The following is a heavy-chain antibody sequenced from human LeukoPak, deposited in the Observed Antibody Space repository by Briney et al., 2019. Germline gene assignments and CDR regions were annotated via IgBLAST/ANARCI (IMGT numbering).Heavy chain of an antibody. CDR2: IYSGGNT. D-gene: IGHD6-25*01. V-gene: IGHV3-66*01. J-gene: IGHJ4*02. CDR3: ARDLAAGNY. Sequence: PGGSLRLSCAASGFTVSSKYMSWVRQAPGKGLEWVSTIYSGGNTYYSDSVKGRFTISRDNSKNTVYLQMNNLRGDDTAVYYCARDLAAGNYWGQGTLVNVSS. CDR1: GFTVSSKY.